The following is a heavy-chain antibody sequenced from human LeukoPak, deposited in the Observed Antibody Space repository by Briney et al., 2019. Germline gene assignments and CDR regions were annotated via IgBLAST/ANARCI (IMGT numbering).Heavy chain of an antibody. V-gene: IGHV3-23*01. J-gene: IGHJ4*02. D-gene: IGHD4-17*01. Sequence: GGSLRLSCAASGFILGNYAMTWVRQAPGKGLEWVSSSGSTLDYAESVKGRFTISRDNSKNTLYLQMNRLSDEDTAIYYCTRDSSYGDYSTAFDYWGQGTLVTVSS. CDR2: SGSTL. CDR3: TRDSSYGDYSTAFDY. CDR1: GFILGNYA.